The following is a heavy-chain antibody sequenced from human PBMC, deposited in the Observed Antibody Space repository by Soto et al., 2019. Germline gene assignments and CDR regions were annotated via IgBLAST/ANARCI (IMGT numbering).Heavy chain of an antibody. CDR2: ISGSGGDT. D-gene: IGHD4-17*01. CDR1: GFTFSTYA. J-gene: IGHJ3*02. Sequence: GGSLRLSCAASGFTFSTYAMNWVRQAPGKGLEWVSAISGSGGDTFYADSVKGRFTISRDNSIGTLYLQMSRLRTEDTAIYYCARPRGYGVFDAYDIWGQGAMVTVSS. CDR3: ARPRGYGVFDAYDI. V-gene: IGHV3-23*01.